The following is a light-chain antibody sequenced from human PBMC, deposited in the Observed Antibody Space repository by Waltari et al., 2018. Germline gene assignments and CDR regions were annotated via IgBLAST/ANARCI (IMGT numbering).Light chain of an antibody. V-gene: IGLV2-8*01. Sequence: QSALTQPPSASGSPGQSVTISCTGTGSGGSVSWYQQLPGKAPKLLIYAVSKRPSGVPDRFSGSKSGNTASLTVSGLQAEDEGDYYCSSDAVSNNFYDFGSGTKVTVL. CDR3: SSDAVSNNFYD. J-gene: IGLJ1*01. CDR1: GSGGS. CDR2: AVS.